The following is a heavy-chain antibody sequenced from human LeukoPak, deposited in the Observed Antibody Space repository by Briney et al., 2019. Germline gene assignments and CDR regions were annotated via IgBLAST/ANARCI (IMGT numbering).Heavy chain of an antibody. CDR1: GFTFSSFG. J-gene: IGHJ4*02. CDR2: ISYDGSNP. D-gene: IGHD3-16*02. Sequence: GGSLRLSCAASGFTFSSFGMHWVRQAPGKGLEWVAVISYDGSNPYYADSVKGRFTISRDNSKNTLYLQMNSLRAEDTAVYYCAKDHYDYIGGTYRDFDYWGQGTLVTVSS. V-gene: IGHV3-30*18. CDR3: AKDHYDYIGGTYRDFDY.